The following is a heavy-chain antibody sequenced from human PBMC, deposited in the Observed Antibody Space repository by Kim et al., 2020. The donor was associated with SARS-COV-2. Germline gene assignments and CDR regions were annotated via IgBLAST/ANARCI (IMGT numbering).Heavy chain of an antibody. J-gene: IGHJ4*02. CDR2: ISGIDTGT. CDR1: GFTFSMYA. V-gene: IGHV3-23*01. D-gene: IGHD1-1*01. CDR3: ASGSIGTTISRDY. Sequence: GGSLRLSCVASGFTFSMYAMSWVRQAPGKGLDWVSSISGIDTGTYYADSVKGRFTISRDNSKNTLFLQMNSLRAEDTAIYYCASGSIGTTISRDYWGQGTLVTVSS.